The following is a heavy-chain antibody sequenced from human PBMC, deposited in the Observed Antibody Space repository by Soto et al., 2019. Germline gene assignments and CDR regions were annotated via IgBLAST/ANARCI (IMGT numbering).Heavy chain of an antibody. CDR2: INAGKGNT. CDR3: ARDYYYDNSGHYDY. Sequence: QVQLVQSGAEEKKPGASVKVSCKASGYTFTNYAIHWVRQAPGQRLEWMGWINAGKGNTKYSQKFQGRVTITRVTXXSTAYMELSSLRSEDTAVYYCARDYYYDNSGHYDYWGQGTLVTVSS. V-gene: IGHV1-3*05. CDR1: GYTFTNYA. J-gene: IGHJ4*02. D-gene: IGHD3-22*01.